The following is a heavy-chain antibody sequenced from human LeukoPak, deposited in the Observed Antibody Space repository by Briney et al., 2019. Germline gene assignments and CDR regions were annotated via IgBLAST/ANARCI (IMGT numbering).Heavy chain of an antibody. CDR3: ARDGGHAFDI. CDR1: GFTFSSYE. D-gene: IGHD3-3*01. Sequence: GGSLRLSCAASGFTFSSYEMNWVRQAPGKGLEWVSYISSSSSTIYYADSVKGRFTISRDNAKNSLYLQMNSLRAEDTAVYYCARDGGHAFDIWGEGTMVTVSS. J-gene: IGHJ3*02. CDR2: ISSSSSTI. V-gene: IGHV3-48*03.